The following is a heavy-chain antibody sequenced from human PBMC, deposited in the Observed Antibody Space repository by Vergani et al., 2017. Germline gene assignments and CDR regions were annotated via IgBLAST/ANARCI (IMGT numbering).Heavy chain of an antibody. CDR2: INPSGGST. V-gene: IGHV1-46*01. Sequence: QVQLVQSGAEVKKPGASVKVSCKASGYPFTSYYMHWVRQAPGQGLEWMGIINPSGGSTSYAQKFQGRVTMTRDTSTSTVYMELSSLRTEDTAVYYCARRYCRGGRCYSGFEYWGQGNLGNV. CDR1: GYPFTSYY. J-gene: IGHJ4*02. CDR3: ARRYCRGGRCYSGFEY. D-gene: IGHD2-15*01.